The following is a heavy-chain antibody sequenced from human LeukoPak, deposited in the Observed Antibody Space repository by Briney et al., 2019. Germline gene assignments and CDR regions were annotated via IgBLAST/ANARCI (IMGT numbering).Heavy chain of an antibody. CDR3: ARTPYDSGGYYCEYFQH. CDR1: GGTFSSYA. V-gene: IGHV1-69*13. J-gene: IGHJ1*01. CDR2: IIPIFGTA. Sequence: ASVKVSCKASGGTFSSYAISWVRQAPGQGLEWMGGIIPIFGTANYAQKFQGRVTITADESTSTAYMELSSLRSEDTAVYYCARTPYDSGGYYCEYFQHWGQGTLVTVSS. D-gene: IGHD3-22*01.